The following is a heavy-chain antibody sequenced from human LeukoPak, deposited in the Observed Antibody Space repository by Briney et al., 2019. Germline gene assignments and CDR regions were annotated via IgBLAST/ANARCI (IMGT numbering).Heavy chain of an antibody. CDR2: IYPGDSDI. CDR1: GYRFSSYW. J-gene: IGHJ4*02. V-gene: IGHV5-51*01. CDR3: ARVGYSYGHSLVDC. D-gene: IGHD5-18*01. Sequence: GESLKISCKDSGYRFSSYWIAWVRQMPGKGLEYIGIIYPGDSDIRYSPSFQGLVTISADKSISTAYLQWSSLKASDTAMYYCARVGYSYGHSLVDCWGQGTLVTVSS.